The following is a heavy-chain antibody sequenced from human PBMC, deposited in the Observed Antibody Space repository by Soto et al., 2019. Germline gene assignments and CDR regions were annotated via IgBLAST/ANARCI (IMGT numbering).Heavy chain of an antibody. J-gene: IGHJ6*02. CDR2: IWYDGSKK. CDR3: ARGPYCIRTSRYEYYYYGMDV. D-gene: IGHD2-2*01. Sequence: QVQLVESGGGVVQPGRSLRLSCAASGFTFSSYGMHWVRQAPGKGLEWVAVIWYDGSKKYYADSVKGRFTISRDNSKNTLYLQLNRLRAEDTAVYYCARGPYCIRTSRYEYYYYGMDVWGQGTTVTVSS. CDR1: GFTFSSYG. V-gene: IGHV3-33*01.